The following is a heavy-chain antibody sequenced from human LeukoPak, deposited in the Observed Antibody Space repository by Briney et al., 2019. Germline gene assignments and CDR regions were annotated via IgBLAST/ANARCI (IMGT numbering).Heavy chain of an antibody. D-gene: IGHD6-13*01. CDR3: ARDFGSSWLYYFDY. V-gene: IGHV3-33*01. J-gene: IGHJ4*02. Sequence: GGSLRLSCAASGFTFNRYGMHWVRQAPGKGLEWVAVIWYDGNNKYYADSVKGRFTISRDNSKNTLYLQMNSLRVEDTAVYYCARDFGSSWLYYFDYWGQGTLVTASS. CDR2: IWYDGNNK. CDR1: GFTFNRYG.